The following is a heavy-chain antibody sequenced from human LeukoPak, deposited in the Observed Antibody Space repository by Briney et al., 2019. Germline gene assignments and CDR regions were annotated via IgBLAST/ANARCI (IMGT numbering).Heavy chain of an antibody. Sequence: ASVKVSCKASGYTFCSSHINWVRQSTGQGLKWMGWMDPNRGNTGYAQKFQGRVTMTRNTSISTAYMELSSLRSEDTALYYCTRTIAATGTLYPWGQGTQVIVSS. V-gene: IGHV1-8*01. CDR3: TRTIAATGTLYP. D-gene: IGHD6-13*01. CDR1: GYTFCSSH. J-gene: IGHJ5*02. CDR2: MDPNRGNT.